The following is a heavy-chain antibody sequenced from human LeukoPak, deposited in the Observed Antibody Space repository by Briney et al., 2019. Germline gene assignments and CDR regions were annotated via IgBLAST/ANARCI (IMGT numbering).Heavy chain of an antibody. CDR3: ARDRGAAAGN. D-gene: IGHD6-13*01. V-gene: IGHV3-53*01. J-gene: IGHJ4*02. Sequence: GGSLRLSCAASEFTLSNYAMNWVRQAPGKGLEWVSVIYRGGSTYYADSVKGRFTMSRDNSKNTVYLQMDSLRAEDTAVYYCARDRGAAAGNWGQGTLVTVSS. CDR1: EFTLSNYA. CDR2: IYRGGST.